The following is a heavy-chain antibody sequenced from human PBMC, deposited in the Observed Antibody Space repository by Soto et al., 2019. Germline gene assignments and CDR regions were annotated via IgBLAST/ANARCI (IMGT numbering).Heavy chain of an antibody. J-gene: IGHJ6*02. CDR3: ARLAMATRRGYYGMDV. CDR1: GYSFTSYW. D-gene: IGHD5-12*01. V-gene: IGHV5-51*01. Sequence: GESLKISCKGSGYSFTSYWIGWVRQMPGKGLEWMGIIYPGDSDTRYSPSFQGHVTISAYKSISTAYLQWSSLKASDTAMYYCARLAMATRRGYYGMDVWGQGTTVTVSS. CDR2: IYPGDSDT.